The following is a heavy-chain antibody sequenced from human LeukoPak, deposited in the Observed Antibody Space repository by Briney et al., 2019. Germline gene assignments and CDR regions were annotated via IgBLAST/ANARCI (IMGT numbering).Heavy chain of an antibody. CDR3: AREVVVVVAASTYRRDYYYYMDV. D-gene: IGHD2-15*01. J-gene: IGHJ6*03. Sequence: SETLSLTCAVYGGSFSGYYWSWIRQPPGKGLEWIGEINHSGSTNYNPSLKSRVTISVDTSKNQFSLKLSSVTAADTAVYYCAREVVVVVAASTYRRDYYYYMDVWGKGTTVTVSS. V-gene: IGHV4-34*01. CDR1: GGSFSGYY. CDR2: INHSGST.